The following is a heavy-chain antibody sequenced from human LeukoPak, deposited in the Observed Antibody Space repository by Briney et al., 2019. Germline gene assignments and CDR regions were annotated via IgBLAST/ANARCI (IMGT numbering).Heavy chain of an antibody. D-gene: IGHD4-17*01. V-gene: IGHV4-34*01. CDR1: GGSFSGYY. Sequence: SETLSLTCAGYGGSFSGYYWSWIRQPPGKGLEWIGEINHSGSTNYNPSLKSRVTISVDTSKNQFSLKLSSVTAADTAVYYCAIPGANTVTTLDYWGQGTLVTVSS. CDR3: AIPGANTVTTLDY. J-gene: IGHJ4*02. CDR2: INHSGST.